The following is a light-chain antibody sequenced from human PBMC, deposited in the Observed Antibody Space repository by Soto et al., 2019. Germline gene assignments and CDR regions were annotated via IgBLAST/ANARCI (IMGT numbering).Light chain of an antibody. CDR3: PQYNSYST. J-gene: IGKJ1*01. CDR1: QSISSW. CDR2: DDS. V-gene: IGKV1-5*01. Sequence: DIQMTQSPSTLSASVGDRVTITCRASQSISSWLAWYQQKPGKAPKLLIYDDSSLESGVPSRFSGSGSGTEFTLTISSLQPDDFATYYYPQYNSYSTFGPGTKVDIK.